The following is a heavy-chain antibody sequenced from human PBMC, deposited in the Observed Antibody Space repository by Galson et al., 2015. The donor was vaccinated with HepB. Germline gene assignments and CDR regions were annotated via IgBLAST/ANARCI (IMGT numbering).Heavy chain of an antibody. CDR1: GFTFSTYS. CDR3: ARESGWLIDN. Sequence: SLRLSCAASGFTFSTYSMNWVRQAPGKGLEWVSYISSASTGIYYADSVKGRFTISRDNAKSSLFLQMNSLRGEDTAVYYCARESGWLIDNWGQGTLVPVSS. CDR2: ISSASTGI. V-gene: IGHV3-48*01. D-gene: IGHD3-16*01. J-gene: IGHJ4*02.